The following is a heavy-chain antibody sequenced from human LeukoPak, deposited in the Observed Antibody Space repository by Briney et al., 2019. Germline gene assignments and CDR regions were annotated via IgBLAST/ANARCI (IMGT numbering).Heavy chain of an antibody. D-gene: IGHD3-10*01. CDR2: INQDGSEK. CDR3: AKDYNPDLIHYFDY. Sequence: GGSLRLSCAVSGFPFSTFWMSWVRQAPGKGLEWVANINQDGSEKYYVDSVRGRFAISRDNAKNSLYLQMNSLRPEDTAMYYCAKDYNPDLIHYFDYWGQGTLVTVSS. J-gene: IGHJ4*02. CDR1: GFPFSTFW. V-gene: IGHV3-7*01.